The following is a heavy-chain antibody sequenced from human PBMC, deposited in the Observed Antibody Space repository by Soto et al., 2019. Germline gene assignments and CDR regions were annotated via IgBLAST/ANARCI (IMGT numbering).Heavy chain of an antibody. Sequence: GGSLRLSCVASGFTFSNYDMYWVRQVTGKGLEWVSGIGTLADTYYTASVKGRFTISRENAKNSLYLQMNSLRAGDTAVYFCARGRSNDSGSSPPPRFDPWGQGTLVTVSS. J-gene: IGHJ5*02. V-gene: IGHV3-13*01. CDR3: ARGRSNDSGSSPPPRFDP. CDR2: IGTLADT. CDR1: GFTFSNYD. D-gene: IGHD2-21*02.